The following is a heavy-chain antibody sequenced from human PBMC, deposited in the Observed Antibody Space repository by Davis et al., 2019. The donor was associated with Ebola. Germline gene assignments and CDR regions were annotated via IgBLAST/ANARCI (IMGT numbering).Heavy chain of an antibody. CDR3: AREWRDIVLVPAATLYYYYGMDV. J-gene: IGHJ6*02. CDR1: GFTFSRHW. CDR2: ISGDGSRT. V-gene: IGHV3-74*01. Sequence: GESLKISCAASGFTFSRHWMHWVRQVPGKGLVWVSRISGDGSRTTYADSVKGRFTISRDNAKNSLYLQMNSLRAEDTAVYYCAREWRDIVLVPAATLYYYYGMDVWGQGTTVTVSS. D-gene: IGHD2-2*01.